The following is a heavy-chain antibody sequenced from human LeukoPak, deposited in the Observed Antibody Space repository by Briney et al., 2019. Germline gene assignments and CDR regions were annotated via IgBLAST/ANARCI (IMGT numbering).Heavy chain of an antibody. D-gene: IGHD6-19*01. CDR1: GFTFSNYS. CDR3: ARDLAPKIYSSGWYGGYFDY. CDR2: ISSSSSYI. Sequence: GGSLRLSCAASGFTFSNYSMNWVRQAPGKGLEWVSSISSSSSYIYYADSVKGRFTISRDNAKNSLFLQMNILRAEGPAVYYCARDLAPKIYSSGWYGGYFDYWGQGTLVTVSS. V-gene: IGHV3-21*01. J-gene: IGHJ4*02.